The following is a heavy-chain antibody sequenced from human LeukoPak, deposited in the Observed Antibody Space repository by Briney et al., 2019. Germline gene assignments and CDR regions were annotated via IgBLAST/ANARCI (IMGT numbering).Heavy chain of an antibody. CDR1: GFTFSDYY. Sequence: GGSLRLSCAASGFTFSDYYMSWIRQAPGKGLEWVSYISSSGTTTYYADSVKGRFTISRDNAKNSLYLQMNSLRAEDTVVYYCAREKEYYTLYWGQGTTVTVSS. CDR3: AREKEYYTLY. CDR2: ISSSGTTT. J-gene: IGHJ6*02. V-gene: IGHV3-11*01. D-gene: IGHD2/OR15-2a*01.